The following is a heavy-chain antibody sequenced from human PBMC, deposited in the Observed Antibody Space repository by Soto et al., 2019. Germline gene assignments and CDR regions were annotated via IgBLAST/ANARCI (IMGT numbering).Heavy chain of an antibody. D-gene: IGHD1-7*01. CDR2: ISYDGSNK. Sequence: GGSLRLSCAAPGFTFSSYGMHWVRQAPGKGLEWVAVISYDGSNKYYADSVKGRFTISRDNSKNTLYLQMNSLRAEDTAVYYCAREGNPDSFRSGSNSRDYYYYYMDVWGKGTTVTVSS. CDR3: AREGNPDSFRSGSNSRDYYYYYMDV. V-gene: IGHV3-30*03. J-gene: IGHJ6*03. CDR1: GFTFSSYG.